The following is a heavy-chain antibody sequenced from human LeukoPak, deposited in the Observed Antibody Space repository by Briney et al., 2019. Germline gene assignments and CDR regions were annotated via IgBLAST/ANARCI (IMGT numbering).Heavy chain of an antibody. CDR3: ARQHTSSWFFGFDF. Sequence: PGGSLRLSCEASGFTFSSYGTHWVRQAPGKGLEWVTFISYDGSNKYYADSVKGRFSISRDNSKNTLYLQMNSLRTDDTAVYYCARQHTSSWFFGFDFWGQGTLVTVSS. V-gene: IGHV3-30*03. J-gene: IGHJ4*02. CDR1: GFTFSSYG. CDR2: ISYDGSNK. D-gene: IGHD6-13*01.